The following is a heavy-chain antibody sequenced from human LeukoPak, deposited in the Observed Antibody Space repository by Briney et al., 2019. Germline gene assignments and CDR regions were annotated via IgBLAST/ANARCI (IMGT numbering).Heavy chain of an antibody. V-gene: IGHV3-21*01. CDR2: IGSSSSYI. CDR1: GFTFSSYS. CDR3: AASTKHTAMVDY. D-gene: IGHD5-18*01. J-gene: IGHJ4*02. Sequence: GGSLGLSCAASGFTFSSYSMNWVRQAPGKGLEWVSSIGSSSSYIYYADSVKGRFTISRDNAKNSLYLQMNSLRAEDTAVYYCAASTKHTAMVDYWGQGTLVTVPS.